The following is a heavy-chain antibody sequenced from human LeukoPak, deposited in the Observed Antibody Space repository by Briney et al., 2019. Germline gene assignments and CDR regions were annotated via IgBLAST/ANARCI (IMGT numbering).Heavy chain of an antibody. CDR3: ARDTNGPYYYGMDV. V-gene: IGHV4-59*01. CDR2: IYYSGNT. J-gene: IGHJ6*02. Sequence: SETLSLTCTVSGGSSSSYYWSWIRQPPGKGLEWIGYIYYSGNTNYNPSLKSRVTISLDTSKNQFSLKLSSVTAADTAVYYCARDTNGPYYYGMDVWGQGTTVTVSS. CDR1: GGSSSSYY. D-gene: IGHD2-8*01.